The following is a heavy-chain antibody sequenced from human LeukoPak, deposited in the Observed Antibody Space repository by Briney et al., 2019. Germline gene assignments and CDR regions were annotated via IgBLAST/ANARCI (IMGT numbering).Heavy chain of an antibody. V-gene: IGHV4-34*01. CDR2: INHGGST. J-gene: IGHJ3*02. CDR3: AREEGYCSSTSCYAYAFDI. Sequence: PSETLSLTCAVYGENFSIYFYSWIRQPPGKGLEWIGEINHGGSTSYNPSLKSRVTISVDTSKNQFSLKLSSVTAADTAVYYCAREEGYCSSTSCYAYAFDIWGQGTMVTVSS. D-gene: IGHD2-2*01. CDR1: GENFSIYF.